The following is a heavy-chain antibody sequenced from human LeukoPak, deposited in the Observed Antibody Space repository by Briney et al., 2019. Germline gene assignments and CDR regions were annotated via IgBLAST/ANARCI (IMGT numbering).Heavy chain of an antibody. Sequence: KPSQTLSLTCTVSGGSISSGSYYWSWIRQPAGKGLEWIGRIYTSGSTNYNPSLKSRVTISVDTSKNQFSLKLSSVTAADTAVYYSARIAAAGFDYWGQGTLVTASS. CDR2: IYTSGST. D-gene: IGHD6-13*01. CDR1: GGSISSGSYY. J-gene: IGHJ4*02. CDR3: ARIAAAGFDY. V-gene: IGHV4-61*02.